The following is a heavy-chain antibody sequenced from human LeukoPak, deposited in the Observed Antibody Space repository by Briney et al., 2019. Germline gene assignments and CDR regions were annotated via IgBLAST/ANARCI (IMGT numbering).Heavy chain of an antibody. J-gene: IGHJ5*02. CDR2: IYPGDSDT. V-gene: IGHV5-51*01. CDR3: ARSDDSNYGNWFDP. Sequence: GESLQISCKGSGYIFTSYWIGWVRQLPGKGLEWMGIIYPGDSDTRYSPSFQGQVTISADKSISTAYLQWSSLKASDTAMYYCARSDDSNYGNWFDPWGQGTLVTVSS. CDR1: GYIFTSYW. D-gene: IGHD4-11*01.